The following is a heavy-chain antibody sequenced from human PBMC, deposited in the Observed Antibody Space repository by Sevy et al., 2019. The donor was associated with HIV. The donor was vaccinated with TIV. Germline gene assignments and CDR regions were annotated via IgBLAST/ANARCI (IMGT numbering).Heavy chain of an antibody. J-gene: IGHJ6*02. CDR2: MNTNTGNT. D-gene: IGHD6-19*01. V-gene: IGHV1-8*02. CDR1: GFNFRSYD. CDR3: ARVSGWHLRYGLDV. Sequence: ASVKVSCEASGFNFRSYDIYWVRQARGQGLEWMGWMNTNTGNTGFAQKFQGRVTMTRNSSISTAYMELSNLRSEDTAVYYCARVSGWHLRYGLDVWGQGTTVTVSS.